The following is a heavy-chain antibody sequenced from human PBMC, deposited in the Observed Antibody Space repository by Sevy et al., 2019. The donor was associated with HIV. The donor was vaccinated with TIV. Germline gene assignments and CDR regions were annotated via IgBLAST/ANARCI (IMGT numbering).Heavy chain of an antibody. V-gene: IGHV3-23*01. D-gene: IGHD3-3*01. J-gene: IGHJ6*02. Sequence: GGSLRLSCAASGFTFSSNAMSWVRQAPGKGLEWVSMISNSGYSTYYADSVKGRFTISRDNSNNTLYLQMTSLRAEDTAVYYCAKQTTIFGEVDVWGQWTTVTVSS. CDR1: GFTFSSNA. CDR2: ISNSGYST. CDR3: AKQTTIFGEVDV.